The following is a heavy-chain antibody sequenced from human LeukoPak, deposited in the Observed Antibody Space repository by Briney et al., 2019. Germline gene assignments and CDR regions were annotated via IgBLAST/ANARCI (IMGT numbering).Heavy chain of an antibody. Sequence: GGSLRLSCAASGFTFSNAWMNWVRQAPGKGLEWVGRIKSKTDGGTVDYTTPVKGRFTISRDDSKNTLYLQMNSLKTEDTTVYYCTTNYYGSGSYSSEAFDVWGQGTMVTVSS. V-gene: IGHV3-15*01. CDR2: IKSKTDGGTV. CDR1: GFTFSNAW. J-gene: IGHJ3*01. CDR3: TTNYYGSGSYSSEAFDV. D-gene: IGHD3-10*01.